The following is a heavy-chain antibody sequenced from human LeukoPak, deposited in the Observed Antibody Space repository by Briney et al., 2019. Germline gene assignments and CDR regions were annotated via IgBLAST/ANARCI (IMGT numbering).Heavy chain of an antibody. CDR3: ARGYLLPYSSGWFRDYYYYGMDV. V-gene: IGHV1-18*01. CDR2: ISAYNGNT. J-gene: IGHJ6*02. CDR1: GYTFTSYG. Sequence: ASVKVSCKASGYTFTSYGISWVRQAPGQGLEWMGWISAYNGNTNYAQKLQRRVTMTTDTSTSTAYMELRSLRSDDTAVYYCARGYLLPYSSGWFRDYYYYGMDVWGQGTTVTVSS. D-gene: IGHD6-19*01.